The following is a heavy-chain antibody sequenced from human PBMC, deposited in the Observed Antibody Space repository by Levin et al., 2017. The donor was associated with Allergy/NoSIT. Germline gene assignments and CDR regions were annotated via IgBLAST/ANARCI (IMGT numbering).Heavy chain of an antibody. D-gene: IGHD3-16*01. CDR2: IYYSGST. V-gene: IGHV4-59*08. CDR1: GVSISSFY. J-gene: IGHJ4*03. Sequence: SETLSLTCTVSGVSISSFYWSWIRQPPGKDLEWIGYIYYSGSTYYNPSLKSRVTISVDTSKNQLSLRLRSVTAADTAVYYCARHHANYDYACVQDAYDTWGQGTLVTVSS. CDR3: ARHHANYDYACVQDAYDT.